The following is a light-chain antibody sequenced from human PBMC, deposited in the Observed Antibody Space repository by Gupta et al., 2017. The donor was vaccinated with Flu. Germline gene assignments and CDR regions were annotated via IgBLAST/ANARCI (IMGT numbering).Light chain of an antibody. J-gene: IGKJ3*01. Sequence: FTQSPGTLSLSPGERATLSCRASQRLSCALAWYQQKPGQAPRLLIFSASGRATGTPGRFSGSGSGTDFTLTISRLEPEDVAVYYCQQHDSAPWTFGPGTKVDIK. CDR2: SAS. CDR1: QRLSCA. CDR3: QQHDSAPWT. V-gene: IGKV3-20*01.